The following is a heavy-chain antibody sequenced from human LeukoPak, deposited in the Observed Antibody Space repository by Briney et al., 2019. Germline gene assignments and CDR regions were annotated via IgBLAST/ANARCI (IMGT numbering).Heavy chain of an antibody. D-gene: IGHD1-1*01. CDR2: IAYDGSNR. Sequence: SGGSLTLSCAASGFTFDTYGMLWVRQAPGKGLEWVAVIAYDGSNRVYADSVKGRFTISRDNSKNTLYLQMNSLRGEDTAVYYCAKEKAIATINYGLDVWGQGTTVTVSS. CDR1: GFTFDTYG. V-gene: IGHV3-30*18. CDR3: AKEKAIATINYGLDV. J-gene: IGHJ6*02.